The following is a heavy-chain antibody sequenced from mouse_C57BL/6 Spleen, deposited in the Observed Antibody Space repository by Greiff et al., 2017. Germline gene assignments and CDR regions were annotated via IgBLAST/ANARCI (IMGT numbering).Heavy chain of an antibody. J-gene: IGHJ2*01. CDR1: GYTFTSYW. CDR3: AREAITTVVGFDY. CDR2: IHPNSGST. D-gene: IGHD1-1*01. Sequence: VQLQQPGAELVRPGSSVKLSCKASGYTFTSYWMHWVKQRPIQGLEWIGMIHPNSGSTNYNEKFKSKATLTVDKSSSTAYMQLSSLTSEDSAVNYGAREAITTVVGFDYWGQGTTLTVSS. V-gene: IGHV1-64*01.